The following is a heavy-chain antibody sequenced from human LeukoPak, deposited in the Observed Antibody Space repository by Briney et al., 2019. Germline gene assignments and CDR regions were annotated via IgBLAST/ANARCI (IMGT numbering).Heavy chain of an antibody. D-gene: IGHD4-11*01. V-gene: IGHV1-2*02. CDR3: ARDAIVRYYSNSDY. CDR1: GSTFTGYY. J-gene: IGHJ4*02. CDR2: INTNSGGT. Sequence: GASVKLSCKASGSTFTGYYIHWVRQAPGQGLEWMGWINTNSGGTNYAQKFKGRVTMTRDTSNSTAYMELSRLTSDDTAVYYCARDAIVRYYSNSDYWGQGTLVTVSS.